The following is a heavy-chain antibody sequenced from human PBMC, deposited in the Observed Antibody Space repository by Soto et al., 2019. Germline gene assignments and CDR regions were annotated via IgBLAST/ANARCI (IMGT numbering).Heavy chain of an antibody. CDR1: GGSISSGGYY. J-gene: IGHJ3*02. D-gene: IGHD3-22*01. Sequence: SETLSLTCTVSGGSISSGGYYWSWIRQHPGKGLEWIGYIYYSGSTYYNPSLKSRVTISVDTSKNQCSLKLSSVTAADTAVYYCARVEFSGGPYYYDSSGYLVTDAFDIWGQGTMVTVSS. CDR2: IYYSGST. V-gene: IGHV4-31*03. CDR3: ARVEFSGGPYYYDSSGYLVTDAFDI.